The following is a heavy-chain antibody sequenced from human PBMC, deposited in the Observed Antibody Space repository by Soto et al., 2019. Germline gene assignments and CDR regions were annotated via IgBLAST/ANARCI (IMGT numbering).Heavy chain of an antibody. J-gene: IGHJ6*02. CDR3: ARDLKAVVNHIHYNHYGLDV. D-gene: IGHD3-22*01. Sequence: QEQLVESGGGLVKPGGSLRLSCAASGFIFNDYYMSWIRQAPGKGLEWVAYISSGASTISYADSVKGRFTISRDNTKNLLYLQMNRLRAEDTAVYYCARDLKAVVNHIHYNHYGLDVWCQGTTVTVSS. CDR2: ISSGASTI. CDR1: GFIFNDYY. V-gene: IGHV3-11*01.